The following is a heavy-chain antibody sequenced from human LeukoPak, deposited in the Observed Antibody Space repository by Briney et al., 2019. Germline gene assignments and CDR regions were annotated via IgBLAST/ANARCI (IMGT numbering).Heavy chain of an antibody. CDR2: NSASGGTT. V-gene: IGHV3-23*01. D-gene: IGHD2-2*01. CDR1: GFTFNSYA. Sequence: PGGSLRLSCAASGFTFNSYAMSWVRQAPGKGLEWVSANSASGGTTYYADSVKGRFTISRDNSENTLFLQMNSLRAEDMAVYYCAKEPREYCSSTSCPNWFDLWGQGTLVTVSS. J-gene: IGHJ5*02. CDR3: AKEPREYCSSTSCPNWFDL.